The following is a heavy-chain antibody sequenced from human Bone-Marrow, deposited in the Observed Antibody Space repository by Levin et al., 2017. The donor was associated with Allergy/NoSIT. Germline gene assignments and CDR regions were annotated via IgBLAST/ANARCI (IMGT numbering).Heavy chain of an antibody. J-gene: IGHJ1*01. Sequence: GGSLRLSCAASGFTFSNYALSWVRQAPGKGLEWVSGISGSGGSTYYADSVKGRFTISRDNSKNTLYLQMNILRADDTAVYSCAKEWRDYYDNSAYWWYLHHWGRGTLVTGSS. CDR2: ISGSGGST. V-gene: IGHV3-23*01. CDR1: GFTFSNYA. CDR3: AKEWRDYYDNSAYWWYLHH. D-gene: IGHD3-22*01.